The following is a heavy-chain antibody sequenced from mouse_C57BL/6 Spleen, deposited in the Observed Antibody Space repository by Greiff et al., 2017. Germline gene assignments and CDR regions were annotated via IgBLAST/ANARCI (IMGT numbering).Heavy chain of an antibody. Sequence: VKLQQPGAELVMPGASVKLSCKASGYTFTSYWMHWVKQRPGQGLEWIGEIDPSDSYTNYNQKFKGKSTLTVDKSSSTAYMQLSSLTSEDSAVYYCARREGYGYYGGGYFDVWGTGTTVTVSS. CDR2: IDPSDSYT. J-gene: IGHJ1*03. D-gene: IGHD2-3*01. CDR3: ARREGYGYYGGGYFDV. CDR1: GYTFTSYW. V-gene: IGHV1-69*01.